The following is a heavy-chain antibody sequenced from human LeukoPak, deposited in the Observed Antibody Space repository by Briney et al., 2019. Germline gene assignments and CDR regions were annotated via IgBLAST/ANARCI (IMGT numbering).Heavy chain of an antibody. CDR1: GGTFSSYA. Sequence: SVKVSCKASGGTFSSYAISWVRQAPGQGLEWMGGIIPIFGTANYAQKFQGRVTITADESTSTAYMELSSLRSEDTAVYYCATGYSYGSGRAYFDYWGQGTLVTVSS. CDR2: IIPIFGTA. J-gene: IGHJ4*02. D-gene: IGHD5-18*01. V-gene: IGHV1-69*13. CDR3: ATGYSYGSGRAYFDY.